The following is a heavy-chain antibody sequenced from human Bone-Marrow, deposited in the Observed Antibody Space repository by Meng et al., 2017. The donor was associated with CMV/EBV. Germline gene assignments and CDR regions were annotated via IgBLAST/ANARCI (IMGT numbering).Heavy chain of an antibody. CDR3: ARGSNGITPY. V-gene: IGHV4-4*02. J-gene: IGHJ4*02. Sequence: SETLSLTCAVSGGSISSSNWWSWVRQPPGKGLEWIGEIYYSGGTNYNPSLKSRVTMSVDTSKNQFSLKLSSVTAADTAVYYCARGSNGITPYWGQGTLVTVSS. D-gene: IGHD1-26*01. CDR2: IYYSGGT. CDR1: GGSISSSNW.